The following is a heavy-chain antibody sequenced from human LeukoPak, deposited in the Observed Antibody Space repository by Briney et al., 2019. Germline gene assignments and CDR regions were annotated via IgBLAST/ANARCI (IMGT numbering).Heavy chain of an antibody. D-gene: IGHD1-26*01. CDR1: GFVVNYNY. CDR2: IYSGGST. J-gene: IGHJ5*02. Sequence: GGSLRLSCAASGFVVNYNYMSWVRQAPGKGLEWVSVIYSGGSTYYAHSVKGRFTISRDNSKNTMYLQMNSRRVEDTAVYYCARVKVGITYWFDPWGQGTLVTVSS. V-gene: IGHV3-66*01. CDR3: ARVKVGITYWFDP.